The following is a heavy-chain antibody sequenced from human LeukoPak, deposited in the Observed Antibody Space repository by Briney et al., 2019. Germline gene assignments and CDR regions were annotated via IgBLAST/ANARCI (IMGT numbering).Heavy chain of an antibody. CDR3: ANLGPYYYDSSRYEGFDI. D-gene: IGHD3-22*01. Sequence: SETLSLTCAVYGGSFSGYYWTWTRQPPGKRLEWIGEINHRGSTNYNPSLRSRVSMSIDTSKNQFSLRLSSVTAADTAVYYCANLGPYYYDSSRYEGFDIWGQGTMVTVSS. V-gene: IGHV4-34*01. J-gene: IGHJ3*02. CDR2: INHRGST. CDR1: GGSFSGYY.